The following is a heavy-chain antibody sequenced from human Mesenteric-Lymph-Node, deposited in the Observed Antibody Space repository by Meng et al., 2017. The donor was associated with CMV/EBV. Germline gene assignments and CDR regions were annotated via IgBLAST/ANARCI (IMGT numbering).Heavy chain of an antibody. J-gene: IGHJ2*01. CDR1: GITFTTYW. Sequence: GGSLRLSCAASGITFTTYWMQWVRQAPGTGLGWVANINQDGTKMNYVASVKGRFTISRDNAKNSLYLEMNSLRVEDTAVYYCARRYFDLWGRGTLVTVSS. CDR2: INQDGTKM. V-gene: IGHV3-7*01. CDR3: ARRYFDL.